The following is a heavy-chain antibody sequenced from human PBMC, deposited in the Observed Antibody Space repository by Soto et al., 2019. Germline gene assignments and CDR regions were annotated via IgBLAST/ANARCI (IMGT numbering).Heavy chain of an antibody. Sequence: QVQLQESGPGLVKPSQTLSLTCTVSGGSISSGAYYWSWIRQHPGKGLEWIGYIYYSGSTDYNPSLKSRVTISVDTSKNQFSLKLSSVTAADTAVYYCAIYDSSGSRGFQHWGQGTLVTVSS. V-gene: IGHV4-31*03. CDR1: GGSISSGAYY. CDR3: AIYDSSGSRGFQH. J-gene: IGHJ1*01. CDR2: IYYSGST. D-gene: IGHD3-22*01.